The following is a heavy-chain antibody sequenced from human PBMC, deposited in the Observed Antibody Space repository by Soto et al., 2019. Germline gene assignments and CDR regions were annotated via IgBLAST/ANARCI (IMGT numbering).Heavy chain of an antibody. D-gene: IGHD2-21*02. J-gene: IGHJ5*02. V-gene: IGHV1-3*01. CDR2: INAGNGNT. CDR1: GYTFTSYA. CDR3: ARDRPAVPYCGGDCYSSWFDP. Sequence: GASVKVSCKASGYTFTSYAMHWVRQAPGQRLEWMGWINAGNGNTKYSQKFQGRVTIIRDTSASTAYMELSSLRSEDTAVYYCARDRPAVPYCGGDCYSSWFDPWGQGTLVTVSS.